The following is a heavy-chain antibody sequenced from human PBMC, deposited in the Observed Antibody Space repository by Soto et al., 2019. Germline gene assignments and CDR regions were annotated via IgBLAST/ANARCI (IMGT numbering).Heavy chain of an antibody. CDR2: ITGDGTDT. J-gene: IGHJ4*02. V-gene: IGHV3-74*01. D-gene: IGHD5-12*01. Sequence: GGSLRLSCAASVFAFSSCWLHWVRQAPGKGLMIVSRITGDGTDTAYATSVKGRFTISRDNAKNMVYLQMDSLKAEDTAVYYCARDGGYGTPFDYWGQGALVTVSS. CDR3: ARDGGYGTPFDY. CDR1: VFAFSSCW.